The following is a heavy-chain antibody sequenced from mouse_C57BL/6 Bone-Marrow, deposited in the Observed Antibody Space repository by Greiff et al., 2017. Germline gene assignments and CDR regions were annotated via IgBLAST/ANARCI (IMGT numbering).Heavy chain of an antibody. V-gene: IGHV1-63*01. J-gene: IGHJ2*01. Sequence: QVQLKESGAELVRPGTSVKMSCKASGYTFTNYWIGWAKQRPGHGLEWIGDIYPGGGYTNYNEKFKGKATLTADKSSSTAYMQFSSLTSEDSAIYYCASGRWLLYFDYWGQGTTLTVSS. CDR2: IYPGGGYT. CDR1: GYTFTNYW. D-gene: IGHD2-3*01. CDR3: ASGRWLLYFDY.